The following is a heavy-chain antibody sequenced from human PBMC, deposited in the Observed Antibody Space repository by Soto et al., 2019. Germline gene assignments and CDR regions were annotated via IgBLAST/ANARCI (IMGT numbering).Heavy chain of an antibody. CDR1: GYTFTSYG. Sequence: QVQLVQSGAEVKKPGVSVKVSCKASGYTFTSYGISWVRQAPGQGLEWMGWISAYNGNTNYAQKLQGRVTMTTDTSTSTAYMELRSLRSDDTAVYYCARDRNIVVVPAAIGGQYNWFDPWGQGTLVTVSS. J-gene: IGHJ5*02. V-gene: IGHV1-18*01. CDR3: ARDRNIVVVPAAIGGQYNWFDP. CDR2: ISAYNGNT. D-gene: IGHD2-2*01.